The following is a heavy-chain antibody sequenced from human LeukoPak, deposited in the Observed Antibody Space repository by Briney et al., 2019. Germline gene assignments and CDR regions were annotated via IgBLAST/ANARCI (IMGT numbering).Heavy chain of an antibody. CDR1: GFTFSDYY. D-gene: IGHD3-10*01. CDR3: ARVAWFGELLSISHFDY. Sequence: GGSLRLSCAASGFTFSDYYMSWIRQAPGEGLEWVSYISSSGSTIYYADSVKGRFTISRDNAKNSLYLQMNSLRAEDTAVYYCARVAWFGELLSISHFDYWGQGTLVTVSS. V-gene: IGHV3-11*01. J-gene: IGHJ4*02. CDR2: ISSSGSTI.